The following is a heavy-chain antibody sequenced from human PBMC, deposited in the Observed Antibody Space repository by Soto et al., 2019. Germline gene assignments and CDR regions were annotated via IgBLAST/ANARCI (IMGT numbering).Heavy chain of an antibody. Sequence: EVQLVESGGGLVQPGRSLRLSCVASGFTFDDYAMHWVRQAPGKGLEWVSHISRNSGRIGYADSVKGRFTISRDNAKNSRYLQMDSLRPEDTGLYYCVRDDSFGGSGWYWTSWGQGTLVTVSS. J-gene: IGHJ5*02. CDR1: GFTFDDYA. V-gene: IGHV3-9*01. CDR2: ISRNSGRI. CDR3: VRDDSFGGSGWYWTS. D-gene: IGHD6-19*01.